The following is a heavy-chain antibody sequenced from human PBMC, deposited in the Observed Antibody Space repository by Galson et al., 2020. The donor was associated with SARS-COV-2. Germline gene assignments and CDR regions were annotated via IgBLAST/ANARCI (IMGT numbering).Heavy chain of an antibody. CDR1: GFTFSSYA. CDR3: ASSILRYFDPLDY. CDR2: ISYDGSNK. V-gene: IGHV3-30*04. Sequence: GESLKISCAASGFTFSSYAMHWVRQAPGKGLEWVAVISYDGSNKYYADSVKGRFTISRDNSKNTLYLQMNSLRAEDTAVYYCASSILRYFDPLDYWGQGTLVTVSS. J-gene: IGHJ4*02. D-gene: IGHD3-9*01.